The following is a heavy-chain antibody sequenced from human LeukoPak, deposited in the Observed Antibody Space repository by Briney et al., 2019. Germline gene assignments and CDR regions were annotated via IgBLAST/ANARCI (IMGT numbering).Heavy chain of an antibody. CDR1: GYTFTGYY. CDR3: ARDLDATVIPRKDY. D-gene: IGHD4-17*01. V-gene: IGHV1-2*02. Sequence: ASVKVSCKASGYTFTGYYMHWVRRAPGQGLEWMGWINPNSGGTNYAQKFQGRATMTRDTSISTAYMELSRLRSDDTAVYYCARDLDATVIPRKDYWGQGTLVTVSS. CDR2: INPNSGGT. J-gene: IGHJ4*02.